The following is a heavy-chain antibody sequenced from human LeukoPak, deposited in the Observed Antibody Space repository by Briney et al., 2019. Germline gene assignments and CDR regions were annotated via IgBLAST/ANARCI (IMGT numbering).Heavy chain of an antibody. J-gene: IGHJ4*02. V-gene: IGHV1-46*01. CDR3: ARVGADPSTETTNYFDY. D-gene: IGHD4-17*01. CDR2: INPTGGYT. CDR1: GYTFTTYF. Sequence: ASVKVSCKASGYTFTTYFMHWLRQAPGQGLEWMGVINPTGGYTTYAQKFQGRVTMTRDMSTSTVYMELSSLRSEDTAVYHCARVGADPSTETTNYFDYWGQGTLVTVSS.